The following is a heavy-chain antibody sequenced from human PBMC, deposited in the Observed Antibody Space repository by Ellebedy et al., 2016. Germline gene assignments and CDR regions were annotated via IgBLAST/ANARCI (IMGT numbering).Heavy chain of an antibody. V-gene: IGHV4-4*07. CDR2: MYSSGGT. Sequence: SETLSLXXIVSGDSISGYYWIWVRQPAGKRLEWIGRMYSSGGTDYNPSLKSRVTMSIDTSNNQFSLNLKSVTAADTAVYYCARGLVQGQGRDWGLEYWGQGTLVTVSS. D-gene: IGHD3-16*01. CDR1: GDSISGYY. CDR3: ARGLVQGQGRDWGLEY. J-gene: IGHJ4*02.